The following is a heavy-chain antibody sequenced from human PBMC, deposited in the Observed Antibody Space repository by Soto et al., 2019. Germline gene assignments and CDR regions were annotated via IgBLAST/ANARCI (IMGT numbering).Heavy chain of an antibody. Sequence: GASVKVSCKASGYTFTGYYMHWVRQAPGQGLEWMGWINPNSGGTNYAQKFQGWVTMTRDTFIITAYMELSRLRSDDTAVYYCARDYYDSSGYPKYYFDYWGQGTLVTVSS. CDR3: ARDYYDSSGYPKYYFDY. V-gene: IGHV1-2*04. J-gene: IGHJ4*02. CDR2: INPNSGGT. CDR1: GYTFTGYY. D-gene: IGHD3-22*01.